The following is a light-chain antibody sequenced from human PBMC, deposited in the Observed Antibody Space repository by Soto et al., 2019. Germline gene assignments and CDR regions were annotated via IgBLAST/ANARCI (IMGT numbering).Light chain of an antibody. Sequence: QSVLTQPPSVSGAPGQRGTISCTGSSSNIGAGYDVHWYQQLPGTAPKLLIYGNINRPSGVPDRFSGSKSGTSASLAITGLQAEDEADYYCQSYDSGLVFGGVTKLTVL. CDR2: GNI. J-gene: IGLJ2*01. CDR1: SSNIGAGYD. CDR3: QSYDSGLV. V-gene: IGLV1-40*01.